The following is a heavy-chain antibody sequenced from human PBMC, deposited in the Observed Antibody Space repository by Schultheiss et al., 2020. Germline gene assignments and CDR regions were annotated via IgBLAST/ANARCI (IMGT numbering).Heavy chain of an antibody. CDR3: ARGRVTANSSGWYCYFDY. J-gene: IGHJ4*02. CDR2: IYYSGST. Sequence: SETLSLTCTVSGGSISSGGYYWSWIRQHPGKGLEWIGYIYYSGSTYYNPSLKSRVTISVDTSKNQFSLKLSSVTAADTAVYYCARGRVTANSSGWYCYFDYWGQGTLVTVSS. V-gene: IGHV4-31*03. D-gene: IGHD6-19*01. CDR1: GGSISSGGYY.